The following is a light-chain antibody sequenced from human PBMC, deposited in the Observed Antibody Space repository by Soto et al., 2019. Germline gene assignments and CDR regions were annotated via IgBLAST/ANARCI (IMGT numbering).Light chain of an antibody. J-gene: IGLJ2*01. CDR3: CSYAGSSTLVV. CDR1: SSDVVSYNL. V-gene: IGLV2-23*01. Sequence: QSALTQPASVSGSPGQSITISCTGTSSDVVSYNLVSWYQQHPGKAPKLMIYEGSKRPSGVSNRFSGSKSGNTSSLTISGLQAEDEAEYYCCSYAGSSTLVVFGGGTKLTVL. CDR2: EGS.